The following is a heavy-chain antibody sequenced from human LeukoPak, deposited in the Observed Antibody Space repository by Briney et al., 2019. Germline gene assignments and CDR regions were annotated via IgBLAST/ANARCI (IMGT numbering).Heavy chain of an antibody. CDR2: IRSKAYGGTT. CDR3: TPPYYYDSSGYYDAFDI. D-gene: IGHD3-22*01. J-gene: IGHJ3*02. V-gene: IGHV3-49*03. Sequence: LSLTCAVYGGSFSGYYWGWIRLPPGKGLEWVGFIRSKAYGGTTEYAASVKGRFTISRDDSKSIAYLQMNSLKTEDTAVYYCTPPYYYDSSGYYDAFDIWGQGTMVTVSS. CDR1: GGSFSGYY.